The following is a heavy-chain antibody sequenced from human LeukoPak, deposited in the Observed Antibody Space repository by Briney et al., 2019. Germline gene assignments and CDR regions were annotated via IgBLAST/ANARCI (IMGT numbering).Heavy chain of an antibody. J-gene: IGHJ4*02. V-gene: IGHV4-34*01. Sequence: SETLSLTCAVYGGSFSSYYWSWIRQPPGKGLEWIGAINHSGSNNYNPSLKNRATISVDTSTNQFSLKLSSVAAADTAVAYYAMRSPLCGSGSYYLIYWGQRTLVTVSS. D-gene: IGHD3-10*01. CDR3: AMRSPLCGSGSYYLIY. CDR1: GGSFSSYY. CDR2: INHSGSN.